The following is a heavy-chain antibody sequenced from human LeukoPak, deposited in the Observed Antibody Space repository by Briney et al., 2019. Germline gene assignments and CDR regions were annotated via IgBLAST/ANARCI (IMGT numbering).Heavy chain of an antibody. D-gene: IGHD2-2*01. CDR2: IKSNINGGTT. Sequence: PGGSLRLSCAASGLTFSYAWMSWVRQAPGKGLEWVGRIKSNINGGTTDYAAPVKGRFTISRDDSKNTLYLQMNSLKTEDTAVYFCATDCTSTTCYGGSVYGCWGQGTLVTVFS. CDR1: GLTFSYAW. CDR3: ATDCTSTTCYGGSVYGC. J-gene: IGHJ4*02. V-gene: IGHV3-15*01.